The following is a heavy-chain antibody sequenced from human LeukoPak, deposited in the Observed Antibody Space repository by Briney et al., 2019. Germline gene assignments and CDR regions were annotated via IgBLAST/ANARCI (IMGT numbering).Heavy chain of an antibody. Sequence: GGSLRLSCAASGFTFSSYWMSWVRQAPGKGLEWVANIKQVGSERYYVDSVKGRFTISRDNAKNCLYLQMNSLRAVDTAVYYCARGPSGGNGFSYWGLGTLVTVSS. V-gene: IGHV3-7*04. CDR1: GFTFSSYW. D-gene: IGHD2-15*01. CDR2: IKQVGSER. J-gene: IGHJ4*02. CDR3: ARGPSGGNGFSY.